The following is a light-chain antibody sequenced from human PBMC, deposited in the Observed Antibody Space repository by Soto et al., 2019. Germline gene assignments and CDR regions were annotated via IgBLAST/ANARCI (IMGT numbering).Light chain of an antibody. CDR3: QHYNSYSEA. J-gene: IGKJ1*01. V-gene: IGKV1-8*01. CDR2: AAS. Sequence: AILVTQSPSSLSASPGDRVTITCRASQGISSYLAWYQQKPGKAPKLLIYAASSLQSGVPSRFSGSGSGTEFTLTISSLQPDDFATYYCQHYNSYSEAFGQRTKVDIK. CDR1: QGISSY.